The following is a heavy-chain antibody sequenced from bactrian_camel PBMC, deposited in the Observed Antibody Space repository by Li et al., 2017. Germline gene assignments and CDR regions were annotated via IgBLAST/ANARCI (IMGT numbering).Heavy chain of an antibody. D-gene: IGHD3*01. CDR3: AAVTGCSLTPWLRDPGNKSGPMN. CDR1: GDTISRYC. Sequence: HVQLVESGGGAVQVGGSLRLSCVASGDTISRYCMGWFRQAPGKEREGVAVITRIHGGTEYADSVKGRFIISRDSSKMTWYLQTNNLKPEDTAMYYCAAVTGCSLTPWLRDPGNKSGPMNWGQGTQVTVS. V-gene: IGHV3-3*01. J-gene: IGHJ4*01. CDR2: ITRIHGGT.